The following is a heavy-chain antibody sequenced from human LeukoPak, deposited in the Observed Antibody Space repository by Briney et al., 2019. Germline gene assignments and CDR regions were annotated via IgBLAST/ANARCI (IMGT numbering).Heavy chain of an antibody. CDR1: GFTFSSYA. V-gene: IGHV3-30-3*01. Sequence: GRSLRLSCAASGFTFSSYAMHWVRKAPGKGLEWVAVISYDGSNKYYADSVKGRFTISRDNSKNTLYLQMNSLRAEDTAVYYCARDQRGSSSRGPPGYWGQGTLVTVSS. CDR2: ISYDGSNK. CDR3: ARDQRGSSSRGPPGY. J-gene: IGHJ4*02. D-gene: IGHD6-6*01.